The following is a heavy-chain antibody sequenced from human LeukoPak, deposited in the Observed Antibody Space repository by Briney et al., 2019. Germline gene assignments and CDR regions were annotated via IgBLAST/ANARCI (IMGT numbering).Heavy chain of an antibody. CDR1: GFTFSSYS. D-gene: IGHD2-2*01. Sequence: GGSLRLSCAASGFTFSSYSMNWVRQAPGKGLEWVSYISSSSSYIYYADSVKGRFTISRDNAKNSLYLQMNSLRDEDTAVSYCARGPWEDCSSTSCYADLLNCMDVWGKGTTVTISS. CDR3: ARGPWEDCSSTSCYADLLNCMDV. J-gene: IGHJ6*03. CDR2: ISSSSSYI. V-gene: IGHV3-21*01.